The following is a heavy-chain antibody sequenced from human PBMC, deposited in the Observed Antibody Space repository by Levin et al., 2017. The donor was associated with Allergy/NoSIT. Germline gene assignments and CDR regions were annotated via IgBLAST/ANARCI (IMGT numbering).Heavy chain of an antibody. CDR3: AGGHFVTRGYANAVEY. CDR2: IRYSGNT. J-gene: IGHJ4*02. CDR1: GGSISPYS. D-gene: IGHD3-22*01. V-gene: IGHV4-59*03. Sequence: GSLRLSCTVSGGSISPYSWTWIRQSPGKGLDWIGYIRYSGNTSYNPSLEGRLTRSLDTSKSQFSLRLSSVTDADTAVYYGAGGHFVTRGYANAVEYWGQGILVTVSS.